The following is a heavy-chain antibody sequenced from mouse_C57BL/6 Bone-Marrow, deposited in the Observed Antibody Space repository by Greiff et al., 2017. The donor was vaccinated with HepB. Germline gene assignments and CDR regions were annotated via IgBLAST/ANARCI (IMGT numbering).Heavy chain of an antibody. D-gene: IGHD2-2*01. Sequence: QVQLQQPGAELVKPGASVKLSCKASGYTFTSYWMHWVKQRPGRGLEWIGRIDPNSGGTKYNEKFKSKATLTVDKPSSTAYMQLSSLTSEDSAVYYGARGELWLRPEGSDYFDYWCQGTTLTVSS. CDR2: IDPNSGGT. V-gene: IGHV1-72*01. CDR1: GYTFTSYW. J-gene: IGHJ2*01. CDR3: ARGELWLRPEGSDYFDY.